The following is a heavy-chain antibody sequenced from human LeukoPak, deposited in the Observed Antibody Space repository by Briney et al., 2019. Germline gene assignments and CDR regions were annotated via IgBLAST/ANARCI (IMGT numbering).Heavy chain of an antibody. CDR2: ISWNSGSI. J-gene: IGHJ4*02. CDR1: GFTFDDYA. D-gene: IGHD2-2*01. V-gene: IGHV3-9*01. Sequence: GGSLRLSCAASGFTFDDYAMHWVRQAPGKGLEWVSGISWNSGSIGYADSVKGRFTISRDNAKNTLYLQMNSLRAEDTAVYYCAKGGIVVVPAAAPAYFDYWGQGTLVTVSS. CDR3: AKGGIVVVPAAAPAYFDY.